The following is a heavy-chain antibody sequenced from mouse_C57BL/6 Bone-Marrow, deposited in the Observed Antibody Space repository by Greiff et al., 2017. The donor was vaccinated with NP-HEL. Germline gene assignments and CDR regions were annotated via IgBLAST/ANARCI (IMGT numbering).Heavy chain of an antibody. CDR3: ERSDSTVEKDH. V-gene: IGHV1-81*01. CDR2: IYPRSGNT. D-gene: IGHD1-1*01. J-gene: IGHJ2*01. Sequence: QVQLKESGAELARPGASVKLSCKASGYTFTSYGISWVKQRTGQGLEWIGEIYPRSGNTYYNEKFKGKATLTADKSSSTAYMELRSLTSEDSAVYFCERSDSTVEKDHGGQGTTLTVPS. CDR1: GYTFTSYG.